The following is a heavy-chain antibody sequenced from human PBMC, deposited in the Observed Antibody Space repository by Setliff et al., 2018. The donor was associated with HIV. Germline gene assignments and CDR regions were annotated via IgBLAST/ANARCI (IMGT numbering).Heavy chain of an antibody. CDR1: GYSISSGYY. Sequence: SETLSLTCTVSGYSISSGYYWGWIRQPPGKGLEWIGSIYHSGSTYYNPSLKSRVTISVDTSKNQFSLKLSSVTAADTAVYCCARDDSSGWHFYYYYGMDVWGQGTTVTVSS. CDR3: ARDDSSGWHFYYYYGMDV. CDR2: IYHSGST. V-gene: IGHV4-38-2*02. D-gene: IGHD6-19*01. J-gene: IGHJ6*02.